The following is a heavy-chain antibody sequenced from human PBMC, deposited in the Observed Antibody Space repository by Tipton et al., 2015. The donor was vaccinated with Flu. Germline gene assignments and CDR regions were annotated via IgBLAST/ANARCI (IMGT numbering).Heavy chain of an antibody. J-gene: IGHJ4*02. CDR1: GGSISSYY. CDR3: ARDYYDSGGYYYQD. V-gene: IGHV4-59*01. Sequence: TLSLTCTVSGGSISSYYWSWIRQPPGKGLEWIGYIYYSGSTNYNPSLKSRVTISVDTSKNQFSLKLSSVTAADTAVYYCARDYYDSGGYYYQDWGQGTLVTVSS. CDR2: IYYSGST. D-gene: IGHD3-22*01.